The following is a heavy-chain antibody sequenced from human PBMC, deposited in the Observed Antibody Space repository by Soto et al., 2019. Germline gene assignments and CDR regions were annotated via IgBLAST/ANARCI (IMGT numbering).Heavy chain of an antibody. CDR3: ARETTVTTFDK. V-gene: IGHV3-11*01. CDR1: GFTFSDYY. J-gene: IGHJ4*02. Sequence: QEQLVESGGGLVKPGGSLRLSCAASGFTFSDYYMSWIRQAPGKGLEWVSDISSRGKTIFYADSVKRRFTISRDNAKNSLYLEMNNLRADDTAVYYCARETTVTTFDKWGQGTLVTVSS. D-gene: IGHD4-17*01. CDR2: ISSRGKTI.